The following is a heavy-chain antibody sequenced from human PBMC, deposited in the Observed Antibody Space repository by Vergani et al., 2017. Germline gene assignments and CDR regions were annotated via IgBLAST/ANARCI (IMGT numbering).Heavy chain of an antibody. CDR1: GFTFSSYE. CDR2: ISSSGSTM. D-gene: IGHD6-19*01. J-gene: IGHJ4*02. CDR3: ARGSGGWIPADY. V-gene: IGHV3-48*03. Sequence: EVQLVESGGGLVQPGGSLRLSCAASGFTFSSYEMNWVRQAPGKGLEWVSYISSSGSTMYYADSGKGRFTISRDNAKNSLYLKMNSLRAEDTAVYYCARGSGGWIPADYWGQGTLVTVSS.